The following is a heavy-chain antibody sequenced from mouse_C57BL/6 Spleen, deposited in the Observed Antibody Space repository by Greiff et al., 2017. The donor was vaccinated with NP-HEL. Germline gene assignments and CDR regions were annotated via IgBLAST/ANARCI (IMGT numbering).Heavy chain of an antibody. V-gene: IGHV1-69*01. CDR1: GYTFTSYW. CDR3: ARSGITTALMDY. CDR2: IDPSDSYT. Sequence: QVQLQQPGAELVMPGASVKLSCKASGYTFTSYWMHWVKQRPGQGLEWIGEIDPSDSYTNYNQKFKGKSTLTVDKSSSTAYMQLSSLTSEDSAVYYCARSGITTALMDYWGQGTSVTVSS. D-gene: IGHD1-1*01. J-gene: IGHJ4*01.